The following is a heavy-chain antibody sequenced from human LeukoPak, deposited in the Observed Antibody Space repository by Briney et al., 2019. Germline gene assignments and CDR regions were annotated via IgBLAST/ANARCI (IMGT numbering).Heavy chain of an antibody. CDR3: ARDRPATLYGSGTYPFDY. J-gene: IGHJ4*02. Sequence: ASVKVSCKASGYTFTSYDINWVRQATGQGLEWMGWMNPNSGNTGYAQKFQGRVTMTRNASISTAYMELSSLRSEDTAVYYCARDRPATLYGSGTYPFDYWGQGTLVTVSS. CDR2: MNPNSGNT. CDR1: GYTFTSYD. V-gene: IGHV1-8*01. D-gene: IGHD3-10*01.